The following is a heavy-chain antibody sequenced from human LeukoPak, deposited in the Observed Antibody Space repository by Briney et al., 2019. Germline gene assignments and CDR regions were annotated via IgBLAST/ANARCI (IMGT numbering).Heavy chain of an antibody. J-gene: IGHJ4*02. CDR1: GYTFTSYY. V-gene: IGHV1-46*01. CDR3: ARDGRVPTLQPGRYEMLTGYSDY. Sequence: GSSVKVSCKASGYTFTSYYMHWVRQAPGQGREWMGIINLSGGTTSNAQKFHGRVTMTRDTSRSTVHMELTNLTSEDTAVYYCARDGRVPTLQPGRYEMLTGYSDYWGQGTLVTVSS. D-gene: IGHD3-9*01. CDR2: INLSGGTT.